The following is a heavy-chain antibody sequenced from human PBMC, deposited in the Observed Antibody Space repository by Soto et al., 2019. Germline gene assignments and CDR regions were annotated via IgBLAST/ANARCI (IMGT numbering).Heavy chain of an antibody. V-gene: IGHV3-23*01. Sequence: EVQLLESGGGLVQPGGSLRLPFAASGFTFSSYAMSWVRQAPGKGLEWVSGISGSGGSTYYADSVKGRFTISRDNSKNTLYLQMNSLRAEDTAVYYCAKGFEGSWIQLWLPGAFDIWGQGTMVTVSS. CDR1: GFTFSSYA. J-gene: IGHJ3*02. D-gene: IGHD5-18*01. CDR3: AKGFEGSWIQLWLPGAFDI. CDR2: ISGSGGST.